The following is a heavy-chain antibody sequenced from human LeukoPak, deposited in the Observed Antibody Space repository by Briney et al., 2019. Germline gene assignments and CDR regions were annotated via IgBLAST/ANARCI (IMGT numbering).Heavy chain of an antibody. CDR3: ARELGSGGNDAFDI. D-gene: IGHD4-23*01. Sequence: PSETLSLTCAVYGGSFSGYYWSWIRQPPGKGLEWIGEINHSGSTNYNPSLKSRVTISVDTSKNQFSLKLSSVTAADTAVYYCARELGSGGNDAFDIWGQGTMVTVSS. CDR2: INHSGST. J-gene: IGHJ3*02. V-gene: IGHV4-34*01. CDR1: GGSFSGYY.